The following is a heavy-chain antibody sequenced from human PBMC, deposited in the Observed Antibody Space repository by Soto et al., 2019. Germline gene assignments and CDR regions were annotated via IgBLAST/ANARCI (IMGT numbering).Heavy chain of an antibody. Sequence: APVKVSCKASGYTFTSYYMHWVRQAPGQGLEWMGIINPSGGSTSYAQKFQGRVTMTRDTSTSTVYMELSSLRSEDTAVYYCARPTYIVGATIPFDYWGQGTLVTVSS. D-gene: IGHD1-26*01. CDR3: ARPTYIVGATIPFDY. CDR2: INPSGGST. CDR1: GYTFTSYY. V-gene: IGHV1-46*01. J-gene: IGHJ4*02.